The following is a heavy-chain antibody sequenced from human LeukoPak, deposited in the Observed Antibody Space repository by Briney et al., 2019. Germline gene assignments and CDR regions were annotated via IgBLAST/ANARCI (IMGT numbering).Heavy chain of an antibody. CDR3: TTANPTPRGINFDS. CDR2: INGGDYST. Sequence: GGSLRLSCVASGFTVSSNYMSWVRQAPGKGLQWVSSINGGDYSTYYADSVKGRFTISRDSSRNILYLQMNSLRTDDTAIYYCTTANPTPRGINFDSWGQGTLVTVSS. CDR1: GFTVSSNY. D-gene: IGHD3-10*01. J-gene: IGHJ4*02. V-gene: IGHV3-23*01.